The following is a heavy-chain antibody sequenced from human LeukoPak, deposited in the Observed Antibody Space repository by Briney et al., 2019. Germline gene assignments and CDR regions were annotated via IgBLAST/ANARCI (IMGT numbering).Heavy chain of an antibody. CDR1: GFSFNNHE. V-gene: IGHV3-48*03. J-gene: IGHJ4*02. D-gene: IGHD2-2*01. CDR2: ISSGGGSI. Sequence: GGSLRLSCVASGFSFNNHELNWVRQAPGKGLEWVSYISSGGGSIYYADSVKGRFTISRDNAKYSLYLQMNSLGGEDTAVYYCARISTNTWYNFDYWGQGTLVTVSS. CDR3: ARISTNTWYNFDY.